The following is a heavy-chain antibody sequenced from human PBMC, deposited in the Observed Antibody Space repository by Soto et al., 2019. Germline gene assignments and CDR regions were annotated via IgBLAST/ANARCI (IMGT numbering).Heavy chain of an antibody. CDR3: ARLRAAAGFDY. J-gene: IGHJ4*02. V-gene: IGHV4-39*01. CDR1: GGSISSSSYY. D-gene: IGHD6-13*01. CDR2: IYYSGST. Sequence: SETLSLTCTVSGGSISSSSYYWGWIRQPPGKGLEWIGSIYYSGSTYYNPSLKSRVTISVDTSKNQFSLKLSSVTAADTAVYYCARLRAAAGFDYWGQGTLVTVSS.